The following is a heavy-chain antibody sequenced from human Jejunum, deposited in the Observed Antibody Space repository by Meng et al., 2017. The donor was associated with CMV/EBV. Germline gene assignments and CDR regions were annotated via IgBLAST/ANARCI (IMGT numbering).Heavy chain of an antibody. J-gene: IGHJ4*02. CDR1: GFTFSDAW. CDR3: TTGGEGQQLDFDY. CDR2: IKSKFNGETI. D-gene: IGHD6-13*01. Sequence: FGFTFSDAWMSWVRQAPGKGLEWLGRIKSKFNGETIDYAAPVNGRFTISRDDSESTLYLQINSLKTEDTAVYYCTTGGEGQQLDFDYWGQGTLVTVSS. V-gene: IGHV3-15*01.